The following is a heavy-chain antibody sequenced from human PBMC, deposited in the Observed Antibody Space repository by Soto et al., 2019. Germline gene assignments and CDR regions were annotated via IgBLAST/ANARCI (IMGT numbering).Heavy chain of an antibody. CDR1: GGTFSSYA. Sequence: QVQLVQSGAEVKKPGSSVKVSCKASGGTFSSYAISWVRQAPGQGLEWMGGIIPIFGTANYAQKFQGRVTTTAEKSTSTAYMELSSLRSEDTAVYYCARGYCSSTSCYRYYYYGMDVWGQGTTVTVSS. D-gene: IGHD2-2*02. J-gene: IGHJ6*02. CDR3: ARGYCSSTSCYRYYYYGMDV. V-gene: IGHV1-69*06. CDR2: IIPIFGTA.